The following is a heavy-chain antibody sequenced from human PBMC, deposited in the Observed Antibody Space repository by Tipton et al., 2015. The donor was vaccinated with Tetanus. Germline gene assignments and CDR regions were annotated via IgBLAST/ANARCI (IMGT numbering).Heavy chain of an antibody. CDR2: IDPNSGGT. J-gene: IGHJ6*02. D-gene: IGHD3-22*01. V-gene: IGHV1-2*02. CDR3: ARDRGDYIYYGMDV. Sequence: QVQLVQSGAEVKKPGASVKVSCKASGYTFTGYYIYWVRQAPGQGLEWMGWIDPNSGGTVYAQKFQGRVTRTRDTSISTAYMELRSLRSDDTAGYYCARDRGDYIYYGMDVWGPGTTVTVS. CDR1: GYTFTGYY.